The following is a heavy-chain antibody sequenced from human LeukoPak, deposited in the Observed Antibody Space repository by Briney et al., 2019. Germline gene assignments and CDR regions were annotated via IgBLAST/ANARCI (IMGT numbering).Heavy chain of an antibody. J-gene: IGHJ4*02. V-gene: IGHV4-59*01. CDR2: IYYSGST. CDR1: GGSISSYY. CDR3: ASRSSIWSGYQDTLYYFDS. Sequence: SETLSLTCTVSGGSISSYYWSWIRQPPGKRLEWIGHIYYSGSTNYNPSLKSRVTISVDTSKNQFSLKLSSVTAADTAVYYCASRSSIWSGYQDTLYYFDSWGQGTLATVSS. D-gene: IGHD3-3*01.